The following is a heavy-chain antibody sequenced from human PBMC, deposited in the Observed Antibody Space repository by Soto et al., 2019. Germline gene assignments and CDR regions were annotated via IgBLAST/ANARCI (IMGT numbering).Heavy chain of an antibody. J-gene: IGHJ4*02. V-gene: IGHV3-30-3*01. CDR2: ISYDGSTT. CDR1: GFTFSSFS. CDR3: ARTTTVAGTPDFDY. Sequence: VQLEESGGGVVQPGRSLSLSCAASGFTFSSFSLHWVRQAPGKGLEWLALISYDGSTTYNPDSVKGRFIISRDNSKNKMYLQPNSLRPADTAIYYCARTTTVAGTPDFDYWGQGTLVTVSS. D-gene: IGHD6-19*01.